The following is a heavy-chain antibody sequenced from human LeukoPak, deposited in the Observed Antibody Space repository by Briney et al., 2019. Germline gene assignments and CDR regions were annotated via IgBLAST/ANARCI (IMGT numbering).Heavy chain of an antibody. J-gene: IGHJ4*02. V-gene: IGHV3-11*03. CDR3: ATAGDYYFDY. CDR2: ISSSSSYT. Sequence: GESLRLSCAASGFTFSDYYMRWIRHAPGKGVEWVSCISSSSSYTNYADSVKGRFTISRDNAKNSLYLQMNSLRAEDTAVYYCATAGDYYFDYWGQGTLVTVSS. D-gene: IGHD2-21*02. CDR1: GFTFSDYY.